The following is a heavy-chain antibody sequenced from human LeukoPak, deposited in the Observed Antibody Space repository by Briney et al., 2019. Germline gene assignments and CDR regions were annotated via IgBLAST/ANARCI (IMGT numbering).Heavy chain of an antibody. CDR3: ARAGYSGYDSPVY. J-gene: IGHJ4*02. V-gene: IGHV1-2*06. CDR2: INPNSGGT. CDR1: GYTFIGYY. Sequence: ASVKVSCKASGYTFIGYYMHWVRQAPGQGLEWIGRINPNSGGTNYAQKFQGRVTMTRDTSISTAYMELSRLRSDDTAVYYCARAGYSGYDSPVYWGQGTLVTVSS. D-gene: IGHD5-12*01.